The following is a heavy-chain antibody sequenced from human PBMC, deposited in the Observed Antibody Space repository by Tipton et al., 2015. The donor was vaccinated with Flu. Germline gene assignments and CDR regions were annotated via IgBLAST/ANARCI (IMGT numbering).Heavy chain of an antibody. CDR2: LSGSGSSI. Sequence: GSLRLSCAASGLTFSNYAMSWVRQAPGKGLEWVAGLSGSGSSIYYADSVKGRFTISRDNSKNMLYVQMNSLRAEDTAVYYCVKAKNYDLVAAYYGMDVWGQGTTVTVSS. J-gene: IGHJ6*02. D-gene: IGHD3-9*01. V-gene: IGHV3-23*01. CDR3: VKAKNYDLVAAYYGMDV. CDR1: GLTFSNYA.